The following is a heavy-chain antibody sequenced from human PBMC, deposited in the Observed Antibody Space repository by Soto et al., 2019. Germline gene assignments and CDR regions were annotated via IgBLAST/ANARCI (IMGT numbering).Heavy chain of an antibody. J-gene: IGHJ5*02. CDR1: GYVFINYG. D-gene: IGHD2-2*01. V-gene: IGHV1-18*01. CDR3: ARDEVPAANWCDT. Sequence: ASVKVSCKASGYVFINYGITWVRQAPGQGLEWMGWISGYSGNTKYAEKVQGRVTMTTDTSTSTAYMELRSLRSDDTAVYYCARDEVPAANWCDTWGQGTLVTVS. CDR2: ISGYSGNT.